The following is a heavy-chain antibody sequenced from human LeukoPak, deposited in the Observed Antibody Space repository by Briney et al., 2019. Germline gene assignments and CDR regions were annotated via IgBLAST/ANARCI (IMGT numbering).Heavy chain of an antibody. J-gene: IGHJ4*02. D-gene: IGHD1-26*01. CDR2: INPSSGGT. CDR1: GYSFTGHY. V-gene: IGHV1-2*02. CDR3: AREVGGTMSHFDS. Sequence: RRASVKVSCKASGYSFTGHYMHWVRQAPGQGLEWMGWINPSSGGTHYAQKFQARVTMTRDTSISTAYMELSRLRSDDTAVYYCAREVGGTMSHFDSWGQGTLVTVSS.